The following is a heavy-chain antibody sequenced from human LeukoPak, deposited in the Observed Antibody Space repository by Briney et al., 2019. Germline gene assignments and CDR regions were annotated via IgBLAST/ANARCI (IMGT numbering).Heavy chain of an antibody. J-gene: IGHJ3*02. CDR3: ARNYGSGYDAFDI. V-gene: IGHV3-30*04. CDR1: GFTFSSYA. CDR2: ISYDGSNK. Sequence: PGGSLRLSCAASGFTFSSYAMHWVRQAPGKGLEWVAVISYDGSNKYYADSVEGRFTISRDNSKNTLYLQMNSLRAEDTAVYYCARNYGSGYDAFDIWGQGTMVTVSS. D-gene: IGHD3-10*01.